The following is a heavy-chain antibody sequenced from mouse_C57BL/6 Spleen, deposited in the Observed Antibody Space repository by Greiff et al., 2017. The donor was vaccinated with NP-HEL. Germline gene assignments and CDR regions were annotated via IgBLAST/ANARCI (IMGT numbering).Heavy chain of an antibody. CDR3: ARSVVADAMDY. CDR2: IDPSDSYT. Sequence: QVQLQQPGAELVMPGASVKLSCKASGYTFTSYWMNWVKQRPGQGLEWIGEIDPSDSYTNYNQKFKGKSTLTVDKSSSTAYMQVSSLTSEDSAVYYCARSVVADAMDYWGQGTSVTVAS. J-gene: IGHJ4*01. D-gene: IGHD1-1*01. CDR1: GYTFTSYW. V-gene: IGHV1-69*01.